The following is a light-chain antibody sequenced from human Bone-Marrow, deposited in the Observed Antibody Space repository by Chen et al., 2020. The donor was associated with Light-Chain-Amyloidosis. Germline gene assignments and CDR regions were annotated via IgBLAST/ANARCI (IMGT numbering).Light chain of an antibody. CDR2: VSN. J-gene: IGLJ2*01. CDR3: AAWDDSLTGPV. Sequence: HSVLIQPPSVSGTPGQRVTISCSGGDSNFGKNQVYWYQQLPGMAPKLLIYVSNQRPSGVPDRFSASKSGLSASLAISGLRAEDEGTYYCAAWDDSLTGPVFGGGTKVTVL. CDR1: DSNFGKNQ. V-gene: IGLV1-47*01.